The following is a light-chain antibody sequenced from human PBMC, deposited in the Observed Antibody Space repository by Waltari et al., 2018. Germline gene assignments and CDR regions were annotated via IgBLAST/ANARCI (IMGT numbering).Light chain of an antibody. CDR2: EVS. V-gene: IGLV2-14*01. Sequence: SALTQPASVSGSPGQSITLSCTGTSSDVGGSNYVSWYQQHPGKAPKLMIYEVSNRPVGVSNRFSGSKSGNTASLTISGLQAEDEADYYCSSYTSSSTLVFGGGTKLTVL. CDR3: SSYTSSSTLV. CDR1: SSDVGGSNY. J-gene: IGLJ2*01.